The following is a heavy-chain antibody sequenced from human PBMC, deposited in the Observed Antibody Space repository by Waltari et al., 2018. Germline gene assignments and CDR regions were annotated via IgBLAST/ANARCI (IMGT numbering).Heavy chain of an antibody. CDR2: IYHSGST. V-gene: IGHV4-38-2*01. Sequence: QVQLQESGPGLVKPSETLSLTCAVSGYSISSGYYWGWIRQPPGKGLEWIGSIYHSGSTYYNPSLKSRVTISVDTSKNQCSLKLSSVTAADTAVYYCARTTTVTTHFDYWGQGTLVTVSS. CDR3: ARTTTVTTHFDY. J-gene: IGHJ4*02. CDR1: GYSISSGYY. D-gene: IGHD4-17*01.